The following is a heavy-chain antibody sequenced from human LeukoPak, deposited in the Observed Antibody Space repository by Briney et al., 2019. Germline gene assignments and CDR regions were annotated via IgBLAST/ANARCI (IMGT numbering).Heavy chain of an antibody. CDR3: ARQPVEMSTIAAIDY. CDR1: GGSISSFY. J-gene: IGHJ4*02. D-gene: IGHD5-24*01. CDR2: IYHSGSA. Sequence: PSATLSLTCTVSGGSISSFYWSWIRQPPGKGLEWIGYIYHSGSAKYNLSLKSRVTISVDTSKNQFSLKLSSVTAADTAVYYCARQPVEMSTIAAIDYWGEGTLVTVSS. V-gene: IGHV4-59*01.